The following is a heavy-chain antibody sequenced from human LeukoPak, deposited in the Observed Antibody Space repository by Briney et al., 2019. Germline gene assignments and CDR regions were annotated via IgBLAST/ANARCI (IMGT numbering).Heavy chain of an antibody. D-gene: IGHD2-15*01. CDR1: GFTFSDYY. Sequence: GGSLRLSCAASGFTFSDYYMSWVRQAPGKGLERVSGINWNGGSTGYADSVKGRFTISRDNAKNSLYLQMNSLRAEDTALYYCARVMVARNWFDPWGQGTLVTVSS. V-gene: IGHV3-20*04. J-gene: IGHJ5*02. CDR3: ARVMVARNWFDP. CDR2: INWNGGST.